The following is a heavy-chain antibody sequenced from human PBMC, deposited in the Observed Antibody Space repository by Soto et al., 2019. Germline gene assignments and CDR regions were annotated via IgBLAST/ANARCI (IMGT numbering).Heavy chain of an antibody. Sequence: PGGSLRLSCAASGFTFDDYAMHWVRQAPGKGLEWVSGISWNSGSIGYADSVKGRFTISRDNAKNSLYLQMNSLRAEDTALYYCAKDRVVEPYYYYYGMDVWGQGTTVTVSS. D-gene: IGHD2-15*01. V-gene: IGHV3-9*01. J-gene: IGHJ6*02. CDR3: AKDRVVEPYYYYYGMDV. CDR2: ISWNSGSI. CDR1: GFTFDDYA.